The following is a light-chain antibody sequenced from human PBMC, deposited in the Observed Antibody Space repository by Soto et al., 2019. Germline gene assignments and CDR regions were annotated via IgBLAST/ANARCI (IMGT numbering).Light chain of an antibody. CDR3: QQYDDLPET. V-gene: IGKV3-15*01. J-gene: IGKJ1*01. Sequence: EKVMTQSPATLSVSPGERATLSCRASQSVSSYLAWYQQKPGQAPRLLIYDASTRATGVPARFSGSGSGTEFTLTISSLQSEDLAVYYCQQYDDLPETFGQGTKVDIK. CDR2: DAS. CDR1: QSVSSY.